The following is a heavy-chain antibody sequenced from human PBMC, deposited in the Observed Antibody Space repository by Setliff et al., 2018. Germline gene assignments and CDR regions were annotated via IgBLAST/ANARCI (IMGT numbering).Heavy chain of an antibody. V-gene: IGHV3-23*03. J-gene: IGHJ4*01. CDR2: IYSGDRST. CDR3: AKSPHDFWSGRVFFDY. Sequence: GGSLRLSCAGSGFAFSSYAMSWVRQAPGKGLEWVSTIYSGDRSTFYTDSVKGRFTISRDSSKNTLYLQMNSLRVEDTAIYYCAKSPHDFWSGRVFFDYWGQGMLVTVSS. D-gene: IGHD3-3*01. CDR1: GFAFSSYA.